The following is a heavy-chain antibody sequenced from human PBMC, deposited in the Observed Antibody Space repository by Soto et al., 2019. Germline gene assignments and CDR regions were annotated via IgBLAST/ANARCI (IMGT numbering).Heavy chain of an antibody. D-gene: IGHD3-10*01. CDR1: GFSFSSSG. CDR3: ASITGTNAFDI. Sequence: QVHLVESGGGVVQPGRSLRLSCLASGFSFSSSGMHWIRQPPGKGLEWLALIWYDGSNQIYLDSVKDRFTISRDNSKNTLYLQMNSLTVDDTAVYFCASITGTNAFDIWGQGTMVTVSS. CDR2: IWYDGSNQ. J-gene: IGHJ3*02. V-gene: IGHV3-33*01.